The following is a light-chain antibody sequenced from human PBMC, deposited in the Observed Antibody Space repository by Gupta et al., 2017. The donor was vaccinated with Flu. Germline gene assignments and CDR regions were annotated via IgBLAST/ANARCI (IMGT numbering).Light chain of an antibody. CDR3: QLWHISSDHLRM. Sequence: SYVLTQPPSVSVAPGQTARISCGGNNIGTKSVHWYQQRPGQAPVLVVYDNGDRPSGIPERFSGSNSGNTATLTIGKVEAGDEADYYCQLWHISSDHLRMFGGGTKLTVL. V-gene: IGLV3-21*02. CDR1: NIGTKS. J-gene: IGLJ3*02. CDR2: DNG.